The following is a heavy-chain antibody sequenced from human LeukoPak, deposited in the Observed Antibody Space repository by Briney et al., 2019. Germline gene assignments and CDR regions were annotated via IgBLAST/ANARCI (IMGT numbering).Heavy chain of an antibody. Sequence: GGSLRLSCAASGFTFSSYAVSWVRQAPGKGLEWVSAISGSGGSTYYADSVKGRFTISRDNSKNTLYLQMNSLRAEDTAVYYCAKGQTGTTTYNWFDPWGQGTLVTVSS. CDR3: AKGQTGTTTYNWFDP. D-gene: IGHD1-7*01. CDR2: ISGSGGST. CDR1: GFTFSSYA. J-gene: IGHJ5*02. V-gene: IGHV3-23*01.